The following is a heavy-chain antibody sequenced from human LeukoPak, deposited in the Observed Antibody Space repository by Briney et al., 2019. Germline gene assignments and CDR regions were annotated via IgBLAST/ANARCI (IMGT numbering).Heavy chain of an antibody. CDR2: IIPIFGTA. D-gene: IGHD3-22*01. Sequence: SVKVSCKASGGTFNSYAISWVRRAPGQGLEWMGGIIPIFGTANYAQKVQGRVTITTDESTTTAYMELSSLRSEDTAVYYCARARSPSSGYLLRDHNWFDPWGQGTLVTVSS. CDR1: GGTFNSYA. J-gene: IGHJ5*02. V-gene: IGHV1-69*05. CDR3: ARARSPSSGYLLRDHNWFDP.